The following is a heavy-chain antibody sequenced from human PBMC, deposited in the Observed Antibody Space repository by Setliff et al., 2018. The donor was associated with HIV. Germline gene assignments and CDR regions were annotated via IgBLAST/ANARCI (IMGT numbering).Heavy chain of an antibody. CDR3: AKQGYSDSLYAFDV. J-gene: IGHJ3*01. CDR1: GYTFTAYY. D-gene: IGHD1-26*01. CDR2: IHPNTGST. Sequence: ASVKVSCKTSGYTFTAYYKYWVRQAPGHGLELMGRIHPNTGSTNYLQEFQGRVTITRDTSMSTVYMALTGLTSDETAVYYCAKQGYSDSLYAFDVWGQGTMVTVSS. V-gene: IGHV1-2*06.